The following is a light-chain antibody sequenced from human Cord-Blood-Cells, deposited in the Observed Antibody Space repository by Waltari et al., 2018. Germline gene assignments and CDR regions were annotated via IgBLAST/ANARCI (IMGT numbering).Light chain of an antibody. J-gene: IGLJ2*01. Sequence: QSALTQPASVSGSPGQSITIPCPGTSSDVGGYNYVSCYQQHPGKAPKLMIYDVSNRPSGVSNRFSGSKSGNTASLTISGLQAEDEADYYCSSYTSSSTPVVFGGGTKLTVL. CDR2: DVS. CDR3: SSYTSSSTPVV. CDR1: SSDVGGYNY. V-gene: IGLV2-14*01.